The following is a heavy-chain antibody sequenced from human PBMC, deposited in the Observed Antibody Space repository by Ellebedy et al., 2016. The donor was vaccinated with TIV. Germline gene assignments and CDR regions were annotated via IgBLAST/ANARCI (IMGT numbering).Heavy chain of an antibody. J-gene: IGHJ4*02. CDR1: GFTFTNYA. CDR3: ARDLDKSSGWYGGAAY. CDR2: LSSDGSSE. Sequence: GESLKISCAASGFTFTNYAMHWVRQVPGKGLEWVAVLSSDGSSEFYADSLKGRFTISKDNSMTTLYLEMNSLRAEDTAVYYCARDLDKSSGWYGGAAYWGQGTLVTVSS. V-gene: IGHV3-30-3*01. D-gene: IGHD6-19*01.